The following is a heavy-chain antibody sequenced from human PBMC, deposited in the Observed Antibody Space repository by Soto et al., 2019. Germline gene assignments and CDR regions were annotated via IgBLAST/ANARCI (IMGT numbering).Heavy chain of an antibody. J-gene: IGHJ6*02. Sequence: GGSLRLSCAASGFTFSSYAMHWVRQAPGKGLEWVAVIWYDGSNKYYADSVKGRFTISRDNSKNTLYLQMNSLRAEDTAVYYCARDYDILTGYHPKAYGMDVWGQGTTVTVSS. V-gene: IGHV3-33*08. CDR1: GFTFSSYA. D-gene: IGHD3-9*01. CDR3: ARDYDILTGYHPKAYGMDV. CDR2: IWYDGSNK.